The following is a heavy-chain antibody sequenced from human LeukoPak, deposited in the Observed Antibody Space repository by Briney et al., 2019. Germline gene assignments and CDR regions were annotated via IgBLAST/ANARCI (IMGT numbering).Heavy chain of an antibody. J-gene: IGHJ4*02. CDR3: ARLGVHSGYPVGFDY. CDR2: INPKSGGT. Sequence: ASVKVSCKASGYTFTGYYMHWVRQAPGQGLEWMGWINPKSGGTNYAQKFQGRVTMTRDTSISTAYMELSRWRSDDTAVYYCARLGVHSGYPVGFDYWGQGTLVTVSS. CDR1: GYTFTGYY. D-gene: IGHD3-22*01. V-gene: IGHV1-2*02.